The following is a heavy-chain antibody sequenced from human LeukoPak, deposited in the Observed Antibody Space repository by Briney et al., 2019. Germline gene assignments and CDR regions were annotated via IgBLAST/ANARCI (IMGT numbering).Heavy chain of an antibody. D-gene: IGHD3-10*01. Sequence: GGSLRLSCAVSGITLSNYGMSWVRQAPGKGLDWVAGLSGSGGGTNYADSVQGRFTISRDNPKNTLYLQMNSLRAEDTAVYFCAKRGVVIRVFLVGFHKEAYYFDSWGQGALVTVSS. CDR3: AKRGVVIRVFLVGFHKEAYYFDS. CDR2: LSGSGGGT. V-gene: IGHV3-23*01. J-gene: IGHJ4*02. CDR1: GITLSNYG.